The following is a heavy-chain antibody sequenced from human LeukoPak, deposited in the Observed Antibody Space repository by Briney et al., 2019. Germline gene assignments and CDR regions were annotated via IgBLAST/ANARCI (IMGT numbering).Heavy chain of an antibody. CDR3: ASGITMVRGPSGDY. Sequence: GGSLRLSCAASGFTFSSHSMNWVRQAPGKGLEWVSSISSSSYIYYADSVKGRFTISRDNAKNSLYLQMNSLRAEDTAVYYCASGITMVRGPSGDYWGQGTLVTVSS. D-gene: IGHD3-10*01. CDR1: GFTFSSHS. V-gene: IGHV3-21*01. CDR2: ISSSSYI. J-gene: IGHJ4*02.